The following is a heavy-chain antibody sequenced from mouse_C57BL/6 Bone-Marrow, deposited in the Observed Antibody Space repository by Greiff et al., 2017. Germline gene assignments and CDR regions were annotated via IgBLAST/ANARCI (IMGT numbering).Heavy chain of an antibody. CDR1: GFNFKDDY. J-gene: IGHJ3*01. CDR3: ASIAY. V-gene: IGHV14-4*01. Sequence: EVQLQQSGAELVRPGASVKLSCTASGFNFKDDYMHWVKQRPEQGLEWIGWIDPENGDTAYASKFQGKATITVDTSSNTAYVQLSSLTSGDTAVYYGASIAYWGQGTLVTVSA. CDR2: IDPENGDT.